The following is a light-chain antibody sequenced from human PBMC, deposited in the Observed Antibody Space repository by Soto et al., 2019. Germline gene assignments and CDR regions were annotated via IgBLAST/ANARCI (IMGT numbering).Light chain of an antibody. CDR1: QSISRY. V-gene: IGKV1-39*01. CDR3: QQSYSIPWT. J-gene: IGKJ1*01. CDR2: AAS. Sequence: DIQMTQSPSSLSASVGDRVTITCRASQSISRYLNWYQQKLGKAPKLLIYAASSLQSGVPSRFSGRGTGTDFTITISSLQPEDFATYYCQQSYSIPWTFGQGTKVEIK.